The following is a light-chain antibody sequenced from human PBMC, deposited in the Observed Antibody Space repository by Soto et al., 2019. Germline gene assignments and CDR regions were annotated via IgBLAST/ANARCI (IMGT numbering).Light chain of an antibody. J-gene: IGKJ2*01. Sequence: DIQMTQSPSTLSAYVGDRVTITCRASQTISSWLAWYQQKPGKAPKLLVYDASSLESGVPSRFSGTGSGTEFTLAISRLQPDDFATYYCKKYNSYPHTFGQGTKLQI. CDR3: KKYNSYPHT. CDR1: QTISSW. CDR2: DAS. V-gene: IGKV1-5*01.